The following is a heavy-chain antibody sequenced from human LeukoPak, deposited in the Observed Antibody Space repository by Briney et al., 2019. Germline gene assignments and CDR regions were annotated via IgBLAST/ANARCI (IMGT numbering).Heavy chain of an antibody. CDR3: ARGRLSSWRDLYYFDY. V-gene: IGHV4-59*08. CDR2: IYYSGST. J-gene: IGHJ4*02. Sequence: ASETLSLTCTVSGGSISSYYWSWIRQPPGKGLEWLGYIYYSGSTNYNPSLKSRVTISVDTSKNQFSLKLSSVTAADTAVYYCARGRLSSWRDLYYFDYWGQGTLVTVSS. CDR1: GGSISSYY. D-gene: IGHD6-13*01.